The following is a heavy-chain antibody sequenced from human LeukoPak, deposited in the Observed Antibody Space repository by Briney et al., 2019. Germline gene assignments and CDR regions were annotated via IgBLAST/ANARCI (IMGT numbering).Heavy chain of an antibody. Sequence: KASKTLSLTCTVSGGFITNSSYYWGWIRQPPGKGLEWIGSIYYSGNTYYTPSLKSRVTISVDTSKNHFSLKLSSVTAADTAVYYCARRVRSKGPAARYGRCCWFDPWGQGTLVTVSS. CDR1: GGFITNSSYY. CDR2: IYYSGNT. V-gene: IGHV4-39*02. J-gene: IGHJ5*02. CDR3: ARRVRSKGPAARYGRCCWFDP. D-gene: IGHD2-2*01.